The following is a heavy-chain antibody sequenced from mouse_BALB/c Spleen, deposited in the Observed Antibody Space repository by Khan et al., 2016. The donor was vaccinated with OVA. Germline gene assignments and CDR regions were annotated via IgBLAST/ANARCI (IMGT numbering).Heavy chain of an antibody. CDR2: ISYSGYT. CDR1: GYSITSNYA. D-gene: IGHD1-1*01. CDR3: ARQNYYGYALDY. J-gene: IGHJ4*01. Sequence: EVQLQESGPGLVKPSQSLSLTCTVTGYSITSNYAWSWIRQSPGNKLEWMGYISYSGYTNYNPSLKSRISVTRDTSENQFFLQLHSVTTEDTATDYCARQNYYGYALDYWGQGTSVTVSS. V-gene: IGHV3-2*02.